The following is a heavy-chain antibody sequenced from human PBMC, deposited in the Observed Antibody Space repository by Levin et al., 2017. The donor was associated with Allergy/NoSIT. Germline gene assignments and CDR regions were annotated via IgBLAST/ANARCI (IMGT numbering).Heavy chain of an antibody. J-gene: IGHJ4*02. Sequence: GGSLRLSCAASGFTFDDYAMHWVRQAPGKGLEWVSGISWNSGSIGYADSVKGRFTISRDNAKNSLYLQMNSLRAEDTALYYCAKGVGYGQQLVYFDYWGQGTLVTVSS. CDR3: AKGVGYGQQLVYFDY. CDR1: GFTFDDYA. CDR2: ISWNSGSI. D-gene: IGHD6-13*01. V-gene: IGHV3-9*01.